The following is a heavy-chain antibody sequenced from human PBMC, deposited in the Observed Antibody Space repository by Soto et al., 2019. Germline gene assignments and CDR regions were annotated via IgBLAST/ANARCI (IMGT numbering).Heavy chain of an antibody. V-gene: IGHV4-39*01. CDR1: GCSIISSSYY. J-gene: IGHJ6*02. CDR2: IYYSGST. CDR3: ARLGSYYDRYYYYGMDV. Sequence: SETLSLTCTVSGCSIISSSYYWGWIRQPPGKGLEWIGSIYYSGSTYYNPSLKSRVTISVDTSKNQFSLKLSSVTAADTAVYYCARLGSYYDRYYYYGMDVWGQGTTVT. D-gene: IGHD1-26*01.